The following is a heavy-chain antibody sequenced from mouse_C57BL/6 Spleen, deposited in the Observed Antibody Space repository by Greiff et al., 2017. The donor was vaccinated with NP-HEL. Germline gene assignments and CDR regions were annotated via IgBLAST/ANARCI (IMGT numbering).Heavy chain of an antibody. CDR3: ARSVTTVPYYCAY. V-gene: IGHV1-82*01. J-gene: IGHJ2*01. CDR1: GYAFSSSW. CDR2: IYPGDGDT. D-gene: IGHD1-1*01. Sequence: VQLQQSGPELVKPGASVKISCKASGYAFSSSWMNWVKQRPGKGLEWIGRIYPGDGDTNYNGKFKGKATLTADKSSSTAYMQLSSLTSEDSAVYFCARSVTTVPYYCAYWGQGTTLTVSS.